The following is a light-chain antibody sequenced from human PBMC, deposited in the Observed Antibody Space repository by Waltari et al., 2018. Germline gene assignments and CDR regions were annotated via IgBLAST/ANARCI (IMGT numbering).Light chain of an antibody. V-gene: IGKV3-20*01. CDR1: QSISRS. Sequence: EIMLTQSPGTLSLSPGERATLSCRASQSISRSLAWYQHKPGQAPRLLIYGASSRATGIPDRFSGSGAGTDFSLTISRLQPEDFAVYYGQHYVRLPATFGQGTKVDIK. J-gene: IGKJ1*01. CDR3: QHYVRLPAT. CDR2: GAS.